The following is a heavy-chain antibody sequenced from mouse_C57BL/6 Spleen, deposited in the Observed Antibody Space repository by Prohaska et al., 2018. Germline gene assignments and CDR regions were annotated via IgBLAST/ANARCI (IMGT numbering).Heavy chain of an antibody. V-gene: IGHV11-2*01. CDR1: GFTFSGFW. CDR2: INSDGSAI. Sequence: EVQLLETGGGLVQPGGSRGLSCEDSGFTFSGFWMSWVRQTPGKTLEWIGDINSDGSAINYAPSIKDRFTIFRDNDKSTLYLQMSNARSEDTATYFCMRYGNYWYFDVWGTGTTVTVSS. D-gene: IGHD2-1*01. J-gene: IGHJ1*03. CDR3: MRYGNYWYFDV.